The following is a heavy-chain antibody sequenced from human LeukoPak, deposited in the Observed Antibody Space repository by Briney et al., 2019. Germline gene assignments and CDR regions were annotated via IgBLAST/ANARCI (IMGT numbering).Heavy chain of an antibody. CDR1: GFTFSSYA. Sequence: PGGSLRLSCAASGFTFSSYAMHWVRQAPGKGLEWVAVTSYDGSNKYYADPVKGRFTISRDNSKNTLFLQMNSLRPEDTAVYYCARGVGDILRGVWFDPWGQGTLVTVSS. J-gene: IGHJ5*02. CDR2: TSYDGSNK. V-gene: IGHV3-30*01. D-gene: IGHD3-10*01. CDR3: ARGVGDILRGVWFDP.